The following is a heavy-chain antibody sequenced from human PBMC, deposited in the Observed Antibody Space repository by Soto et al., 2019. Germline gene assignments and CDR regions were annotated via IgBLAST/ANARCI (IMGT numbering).Heavy chain of an antibody. Sequence: QLQLQESGPGLVKPSETLSLTCTVSGGSISSSSYYWGWIRQPPGKGLEWIGSIYYRGGTYYNPSLKGRVPVSVDTPKNQFSRKLSSVTAADTAVYYCARHGGGLILRGPYYFEYWGQGTLVTVSS. CDR1: GGSISSSSYY. D-gene: IGHD2-15*01. J-gene: IGHJ4*02. V-gene: IGHV4-39*01. CDR2: IYYRGGT. CDR3: ARHGGGLILRGPYYFEY.